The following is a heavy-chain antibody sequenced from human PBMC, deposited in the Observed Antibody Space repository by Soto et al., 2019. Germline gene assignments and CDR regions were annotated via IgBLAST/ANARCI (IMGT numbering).Heavy chain of an antibody. Sequence: QVQLVQSGAEVKKPGASVKVSCKASGYTFTGYYMHWVRQAPGQGLEWMGWINPNSGGTNYAQKFQGWVTMTRDTSISTAYMELSRLRSDDTAVYYCARGGLIFGVVIGPHEGRVVTFDIWGQGTMVTVSS. CDR1: GYTFTGYY. J-gene: IGHJ3*02. CDR2: INPNSGGT. D-gene: IGHD3-3*01. CDR3: ARGGLIFGVVIGPHEGRVVTFDI. V-gene: IGHV1-2*04.